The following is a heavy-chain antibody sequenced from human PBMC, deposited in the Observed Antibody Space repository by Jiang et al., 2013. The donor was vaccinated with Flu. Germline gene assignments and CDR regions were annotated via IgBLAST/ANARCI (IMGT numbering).Heavy chain of an antibody. Sequence: GSGLVKPSETLSLTCTVSNGSISSSSFYWGWIRQPPGKGLEWIGSIYYSGSTYYNPALKSRVTISVDTSKNQFSLKLSSVTAADTAVYYCASEDYVWGSYFGHTAASDIWGQGTMVTVSS. CDR2: IYYSGST. CDR1: NGSISSSSFY. D-gene: IGHD3-16*01. CDR3: ASEDYVWGSYFGHTAASDI. J-gene: IGHJ3*02. V-gene: IGHV4-39*01.